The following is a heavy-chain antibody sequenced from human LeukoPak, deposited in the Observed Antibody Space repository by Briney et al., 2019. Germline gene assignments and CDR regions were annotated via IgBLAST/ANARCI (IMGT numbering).Heavy chain of an antibody. CDR2: IRYDGSNK. CDR1: GFTFSSYG. CDR3: AKSARYYYDSSGSEGIFFDY. J-gene: IGHJ4*02. D-gene: IGHD3-22*01. Sequence: GGSLRLSCAASGFTFSSYGMHWVRQAPGKGLEWVAFIRYDGSNKYYADSVKGRFTISRDNSKNTLYLQMNSLRAEDTAVYYCAKSARYYYDSSGSEGIFFDYWGQGTLVTVSS. V-gene: IGHV3-30*02.